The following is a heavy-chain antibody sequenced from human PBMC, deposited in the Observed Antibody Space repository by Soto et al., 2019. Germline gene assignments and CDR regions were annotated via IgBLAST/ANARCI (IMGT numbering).Heavy chain of an antibody. CDR3: AREVAAAGTEYYYGMDV. D-gene: IGHD6-13*01. CDR2: ISAYNGNT. J-gene: IGHJ6*02. Sequence: QVQLVQSGAEVKKPGASVKVSCKASGYTFTSYGISWVRQAPGQGLEWMGWISAYNGNTNYAQKLQGRVTMTTDTSTSTADMELRSLRSDDTAVYYCAREVAAAGTEYYYGMDVWGQGTTVTVSS. V-gene: IGHV1-18*01. CDR1: GYTFTSYG.